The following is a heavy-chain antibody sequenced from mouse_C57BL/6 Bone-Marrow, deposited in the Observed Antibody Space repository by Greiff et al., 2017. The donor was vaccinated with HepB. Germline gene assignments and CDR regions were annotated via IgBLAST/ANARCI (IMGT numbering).Heavy chain of an antibody. D-gene: IGHD3-2*02. Sequence: QVQLKQPWAELVKPGASVKMSCKASGYTFTSYWITWVKQRPGQGLEWIGDIYPGSGSTNYNEKFKSKATLTVDTSSSTAYMQLSSLTSEDSAVYYCARRVRQLRLRKAMDYWGQGTSVTVSS. CDR2: IYPGSGST. CDR1: GYTFTSYW. CDR3: ARRVRQLRLRKAMDY. J-gene: IGHJ4*01. V-gene: IGHV1-55*01.